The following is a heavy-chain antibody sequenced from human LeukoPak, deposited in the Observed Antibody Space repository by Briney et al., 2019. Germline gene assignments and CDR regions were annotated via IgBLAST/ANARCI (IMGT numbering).Heavy chain of an antibody. V-gene: IGHV4-59*01. CDR1: GSSISCYY. D-gene: IGHD3-22*01. Sequence: PSETLSFTCTVSGSSISCYYWSWIRQPPGKGLEWIGYTYYGGSTNYNPSLKSRVTISVDTSNTNFSLQWSLVTAADPGVYYCARGLGYYDSSVGYCGQGTLVTVSS. CDR2: TYYGGST. J-gene: IGHJ4*02. CDR3: ARGLGYYDSSVGY.